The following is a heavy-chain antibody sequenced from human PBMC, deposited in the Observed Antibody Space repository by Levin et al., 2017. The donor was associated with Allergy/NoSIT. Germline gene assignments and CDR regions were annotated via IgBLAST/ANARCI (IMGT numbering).Heavy chain of an antibody. CDR3: ARDRRFTTTGWFYFDS. D-gene: IGHD6-19*01. CDR2: IWSDGSKQ. Sequence: LSLTCAASGFTFDNFGLHWVRQAPGKGLEWLAVIWSDGSKQFYADSVRGRFTISRDNSKNTLFLQMNSLSAEDTAVYYCARDRRFTTTGWFYFDSWGQGTLVTVSS. CDR1: GFTFDNFG. V-gene: IGHV3-33*01. J-gene: IGHJ4*02.